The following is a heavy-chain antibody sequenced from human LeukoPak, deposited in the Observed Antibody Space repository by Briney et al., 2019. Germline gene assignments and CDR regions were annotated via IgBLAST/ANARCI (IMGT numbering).Heavy chain of an antibody. D-gene: IGHD2-2*01. CDR2: IKQDGSEK. Sequence: PGGSLRLSCAASGFTFSTYWMSWVRQAPGKGLEWVANIKQDGSEKYYVDSVKGRFTISRDNAKNSLYLQMNSLRAEDTAVYYCVRVGIVVEPDYYGMDVWGKGTTVTVSS. CDR1: GFTFSTYW. J-gene: IGHJ6*04. V-gene: IGHV3-7*03. CDR3: VRVGIVVEPDYYGMDV.